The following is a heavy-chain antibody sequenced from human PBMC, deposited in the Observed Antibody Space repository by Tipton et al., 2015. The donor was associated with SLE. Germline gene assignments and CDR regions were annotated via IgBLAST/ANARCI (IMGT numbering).Heavy chain of an antibody. Sequence: GLVKPSETLSLTCTVSGGSISTYYWSWIRQPPGKGLEWIGYISYSGSTNYYPSLKSRVTISVDTSKNQFSLKLSSVTAADTAVYYCARHEGWNCSGGSCYSGNWFDPWGQGTLVTVSS. J-gene: IGHJ5*02. CDR1: GGSISTYY. CDR3: ARHEGWNCSGGSCYSGNWFDP. CDR2: ISYSGST. V-gene: IGHV4-59*08. D-gene: IGHD2-15*01.